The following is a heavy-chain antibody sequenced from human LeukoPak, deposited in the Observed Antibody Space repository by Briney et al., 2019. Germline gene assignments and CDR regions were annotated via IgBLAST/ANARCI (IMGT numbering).Heavy chain of an antibody. CDR1: GGSISSSNW. D-gene: IGHD5-18*01. V-gene: IGHV4-4*02. CDR2: IYHSGST. CDR3: ANTVDTAMVTLAFDI. Sequence: SETLSLTCAVSGGSISSSNWRSWVRQPPGKGLEWIGEIYHSGSTNYNPSLKSRVTISVDKSKNQFSLKLSSVTAADTAVYYCANTVDTAMVTLAFDIWGQGTMVTVSS. J-gene: IGHJ3*02.